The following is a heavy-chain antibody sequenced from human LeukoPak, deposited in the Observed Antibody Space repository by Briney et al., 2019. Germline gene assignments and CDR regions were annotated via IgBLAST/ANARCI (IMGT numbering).Heavy chain of an antibody. CDR2: IHPSGGI. Sequence: SETLSLTCTVSGGSIITNNWWSWVRQPPGKGLEWIGEIHPSGGINYSPSLRSRATLSMDKSNNQFSLELSSVTAADTAVYYCAKDLGYQLLYWGQGTLVTVSS. V-gene: IGHV4-4*02. CDR3: AKDLGYQLLY. J-gene: IGHJ4*02. CDR1: GGSIITNNW. D-gene: IGHD2-2*01.